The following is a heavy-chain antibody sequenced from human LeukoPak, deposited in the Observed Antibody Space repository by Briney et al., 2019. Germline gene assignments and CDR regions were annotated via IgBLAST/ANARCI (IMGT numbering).Heavy chain of an antibody. CDR1: GFTFSSYS. CDR3: ATDFVNSCYYFDY. D-gene: IGHD3-22*01. V-gene: IGHV3-21*01. J-gene: IGHJ4*02. Sequence: GGSLRLSCAASGFTFSSYSMNWVRQAPGKGLEWVSSISSSSSYIYYADSVKGRFTISRDSAKNSLYLQMNSLRAEDTAVYYCATDFVNSCYYFDYWGQGTLVTVSS. CDR2: ISSSSSYI.